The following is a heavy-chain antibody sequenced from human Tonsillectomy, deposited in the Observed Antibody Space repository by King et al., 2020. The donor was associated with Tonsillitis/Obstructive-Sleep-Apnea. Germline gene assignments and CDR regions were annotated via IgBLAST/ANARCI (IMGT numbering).Heavy chain of an antibody. J-gene: IGHJ3*02. Sequence: VQLQESGPGLVKPSETLSLTCPVSGGSISSYYWSWIRPPPGKGLEWIGYIYYSGSTNYNPSLKSRVTISVDTSKNQFSLKLSSVTAADTAVYYCARVPVDAFDIWGQGTMVTVSS. CDR1: GGSISSYY. V-gene: IGHV4-59*01. CDR3: ARVPVDAFDI. CDR2: IYYSGST.